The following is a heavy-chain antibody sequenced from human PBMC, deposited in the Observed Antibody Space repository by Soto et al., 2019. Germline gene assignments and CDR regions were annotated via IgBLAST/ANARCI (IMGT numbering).Heavy chain of an antibody. CDR2: IYPGDSET. V-gene: IGHV5-51*01. Sequence: GESLKISCKGSGYSFSTYWIAWVRQMPGKGLEWMGIIYPGDSETTYSPSFQGQVTISADKSISTAYLQWSSLKASDTAIYYCARHGVVYHPNYYMDVWGKGTTVTVSS. CDR1: GYSFSTYW. D-gene: IGHD2-2*01. J-gene: IGHJ6*03. CDR3: ARHGVVYHPNYYMDV.